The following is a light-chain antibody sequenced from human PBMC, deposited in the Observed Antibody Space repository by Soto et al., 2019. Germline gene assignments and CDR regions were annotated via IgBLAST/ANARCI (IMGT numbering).Light chain of an antibody. Sequence: EIVLTQSPATLSSFPGDRVTLSCRASQYINTRLAWYQHRPGQAPRLLIYQTSLRAAGIPARFSASGSGTDFTLTIRDVQHEDFALYYCHQRQSWPRTFGQGTKVDI. CDR1: QYINTR. CDR2: QTS. V-gene: IGKV3D-11*03. CDR3: HQRQSWPRT. J-gene: IGKJ1*01.